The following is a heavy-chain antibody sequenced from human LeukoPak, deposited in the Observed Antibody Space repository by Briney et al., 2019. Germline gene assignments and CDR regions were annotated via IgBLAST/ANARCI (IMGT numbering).Heavy chain of an antibody. Sequence: GGSLRLSCEASGFSFGNYWMSWVRQAPGRGPEWVSNIKQDGGEKLYVDSVKGRFTISRDNAKNSLFLQMNSLRVEDTAVYFCARDRYYYNYEAFVWGRGAQVIVSS. CDR1: GFSFGNYW. CDR3: ARDRYYYNYEAFV. CDR2: IKQDGGEK. J-gene: IGHJ2*01. V-gene: IGHV3-7*01. D-gene: IGHD3-10*01.